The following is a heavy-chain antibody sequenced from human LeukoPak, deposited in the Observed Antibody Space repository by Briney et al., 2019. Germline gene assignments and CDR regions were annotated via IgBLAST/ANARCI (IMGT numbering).Heavy chain of an antibody. J-gene: IGHJ4*02. CDR3: AKDEAAAGIFDY. CDR2: ISGSGGST. V-gene: IGHV3-23*01. D-gene: IGHD6-13*01. CDR1: GFTFTNHP. Sequence: GGSLRLSCAASGFTFTNHPMNWVRQAPGKGLEWVSAISGSGGSTYYADSVKGRFTISRDNSKNTLYLQMNSLRAEDTAVYYCAKDEAAAGIFDYWGQGTLVTVSS.